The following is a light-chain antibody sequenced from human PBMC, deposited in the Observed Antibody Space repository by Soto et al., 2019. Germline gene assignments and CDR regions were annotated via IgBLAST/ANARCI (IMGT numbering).Light chain of an antibody. Sequence: DIPLTQSPSFLSASVGDRVTITCRASQGISSYLAWYQQKPGKAPKLLIYAASTLQSGVPSRFSGSASGTEFTLTISSLQPEDFAIYYCQQLNSYPPWTFGQGTKVEIK. V-gene: IGKV1-9*01. J-gene: IGKJ1*01. CDR2: AAS. CDR3: QQLNSYPPWT. CDR1: QGISSY.